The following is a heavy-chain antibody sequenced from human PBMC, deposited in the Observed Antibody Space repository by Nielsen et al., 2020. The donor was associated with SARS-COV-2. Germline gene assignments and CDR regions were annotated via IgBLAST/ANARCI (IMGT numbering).Heavy chain of an antibody. V-gene: IGHV1-2*04. CDR2: INPNSGGT. CDR1: GYTFTGYY. J-gene: IGHJ3*02. CDR3: ARGEYSYGYYAFDI. D-gene: IGHD5-18*01. Sequence: ASVKVSCKASGYTFTGYYMHWVRQAPGQGLEWMGWINPNSGGTNYAQKFQGWVTMTRDTSISTAYMELSRLRSDDTAVYYCARGEYSYGYYAFDIWGQGTMVTVSS.